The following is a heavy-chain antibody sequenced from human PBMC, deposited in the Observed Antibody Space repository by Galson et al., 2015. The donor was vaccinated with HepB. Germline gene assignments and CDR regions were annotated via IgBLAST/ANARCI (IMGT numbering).Heavy chain of an antibody. J-gene: IGHJ2*01. CDR1: GFIFSSSA. V-gene: IGHV1-58*02. CDR3: ATDSSPYYYDTSGNFGYFDL. CDR2: IVVGSGNT. D-gene: IGHD3-22*01. Sequence: SVKVSCKASGFIFSSSAMQWVRQARGQRLEWIGWIVVGSGNTNYAQKFQERVTITRDMSTNTAYMELSSLRSEDTAVYYCATDSSPYYYDTSGNFGYFDLWAVAPWSLSPQ.